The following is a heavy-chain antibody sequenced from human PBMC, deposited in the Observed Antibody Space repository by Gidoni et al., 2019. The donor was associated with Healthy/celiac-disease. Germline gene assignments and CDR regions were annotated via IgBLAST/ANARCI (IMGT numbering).Heavy chain of an antibody. J-gene: IGHJ4*02. CDR2: ISYDGSNK. CDR1: GFTFSSYA. Sequence: QVQLVESGGGVVQLGRSLRLSCAAPGFTFSSYAMHWLRQAPGKGLVWVAVISYDGSNKYYADSVKGRFTISRDNSKNTLYLQMNSLRAEDKAVYYCARLCTGFRERASSGYAQIFDYWGQGTLVTVSS. CDR3: ARLCTGFRERASSGYAQIFDY. V-gene: IGHV3-30-3*01. D-gene: IGHD3-22*01.